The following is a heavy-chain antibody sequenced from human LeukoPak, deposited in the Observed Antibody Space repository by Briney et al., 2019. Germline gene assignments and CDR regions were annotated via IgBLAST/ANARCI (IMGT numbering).Heavy chain of an antibody. J-gene: IGHJ3*02. Sequence: GESLKISCKGSGYSFTSYWIGWVRQMPEKVLEWMGIIYPGDSDTRYSPAFQGQVTISADKSISTAYLQWSSLKASDTAMYYCARSTQAVLFDAFDIWGQGTMVTVSS. D-gene: IGHD2/OR15-2a*01. CDR3: ARSTQAVLFDAFDI. V-gene: IGHV5-51*01. CDR2: IYPGDSDT. CDR1: GYSFTSYW.